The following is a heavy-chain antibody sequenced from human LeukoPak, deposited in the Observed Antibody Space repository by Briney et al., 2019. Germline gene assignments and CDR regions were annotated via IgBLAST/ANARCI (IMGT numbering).Heavy chain of an antibody. J-gene: IGHJ6*03. CDR2: ICWDGGST. Sequence: GGSLRLSCADSGFTFDDYAMHWGRPAPRKGLEWVSLICWDGGSTYYADSVKGRFTISGGNSNNSLYLQKNSLRAEDTALYYCAKDIWARVGATTSGYMDVWGKGTTVTVSS. CDR1: GFTFDDYA. V-gene: IGHV3-43D*04. D-gene: IGHD1-26*01. CDR3: AKDIWARVGATTSGYMDV.